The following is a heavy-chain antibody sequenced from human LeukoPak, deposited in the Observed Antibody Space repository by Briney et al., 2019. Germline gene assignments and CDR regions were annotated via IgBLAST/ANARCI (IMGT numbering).Heavy chain of an antibody. V-gene: IGHV4-4*07. CDR1: GGSINNFY. J-gene: IGHJ6*02. CDR2: VHDSGNT. CDR3: ARDQWLLPIDYYYYGTDV. D-gene: IGHD3-22*01. Sequence: SETLSLTCIVSGGSINNFYWNWIRQPAGKGLEWIGRVHDSGNTNYNPSLKSRVTMSVDRSKNQFSLKLTSVTAADTAVYYCARDQWLLPIDYYYYGTDVWGQGTTVTVSS.